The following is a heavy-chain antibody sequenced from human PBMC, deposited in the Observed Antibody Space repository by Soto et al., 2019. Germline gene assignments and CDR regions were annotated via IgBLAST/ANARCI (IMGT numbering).Heavy chain of an antibody. Sequence: PSETLSLTCTVSGGSISSYYWSWIRQPPGKGLEWIGYIYYSGSTNYSPSLKSRVTISVDTSKNQFSLKLSSVTAADTAVYYCAAAPPGYSSSWYPFDYWGQGTLVTVSS. V-gene: IGHV4-59*01. D-gene: IGHD6-13*01. CDR2: IYYSGST. CDR1: GGSISSYY. CDR3: AAAPPGYSSSWYPFDY. J-gene: IGHJ4*02.